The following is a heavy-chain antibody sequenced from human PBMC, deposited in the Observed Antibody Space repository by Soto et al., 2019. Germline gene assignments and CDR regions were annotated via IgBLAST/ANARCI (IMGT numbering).Heavy chain of an antibody. V-gene: IGHV4-34*01. CDR3: ARRVTIFGVVIIKGYYYYGMDV. Sequence: PSETLSLTCAVYGGSFSGYYWSWIRQPPGKXLEWIGEINHSGSTNYNPSLKSRVTISVDTSKNQFSLKLSSVTAADTAVYYCARRVTIFGVVIIKGYYYYGMDVWGQGTTVTVSS. D-gene: IGHD3-3*01. CDR1: GGSFSGYY. CDR2: INHSGST. J-gene: IGHJ6*02.